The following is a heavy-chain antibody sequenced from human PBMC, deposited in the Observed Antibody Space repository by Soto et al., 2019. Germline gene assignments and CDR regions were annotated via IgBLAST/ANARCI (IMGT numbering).Heavy chain of an antibody. CDR3: ARDSPRIAAAGTKFDY. CDR2: TYYRSKWYN. D-gene: IGHD6-13*01. CDR1: GDSVSSNSAA. V-gene: IGHV6-1*01. Sequence: PSQTLSLTCAISGDSVSSNSAAWNWIRQSPSRGLEWLGRTYYRSKWYNDYAVSVKSRITINPDTSKNQFSLQLNSVTPEDTAVYYCARDSPRIAAAGTKFDYWGQGTLVTVS. J-gene: IGHJ4*02.